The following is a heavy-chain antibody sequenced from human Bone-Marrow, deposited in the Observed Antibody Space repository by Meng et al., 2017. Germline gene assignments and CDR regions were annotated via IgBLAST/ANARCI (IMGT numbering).Heavy chain of an antibody. Sequence: GESLKISCAASGFTFSSYAMHWVRQAPGKGLEWVSVIYSGGSTYYADSVKGRFTISRHNSKNTLYLQMNSLRAEDTAVYYCAREGRREGSYFDYWGQGTLVTVSS. CDR3: AREGRREGSYFDY. CDR1: GFTFSSYA. J-gene: IGHJ4*02. D-gene: IGHD3-10*01. CDR2: IYSGGST. V-gene: IGHV3-53*04.